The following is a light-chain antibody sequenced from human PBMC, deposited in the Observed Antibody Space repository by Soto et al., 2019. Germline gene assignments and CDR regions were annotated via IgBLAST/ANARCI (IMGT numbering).Light chain of an antibody. CDR3: SSYTSSSLYV. J-gene: IGLJ1*01. CDR2: EVS. V-gene: IGLV2-14*01. CDR1: SXDVGGYNY. Sequence: ALTQPASVSGSPGQSITISCTGTSXDVGGYNYVSWYQQHPGKAPKLMIYEVSNRPSGVSNRFSGSKSGNTASLTISGLQAEDEADYYCSSYTSSSLYVFGTGTKVTVL.